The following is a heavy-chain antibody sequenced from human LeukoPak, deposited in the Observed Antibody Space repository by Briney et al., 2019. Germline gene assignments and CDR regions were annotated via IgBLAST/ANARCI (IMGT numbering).Heavy chain of an antibody. D-gene: IGHD2-8*01. CDR2: INPNSGGT. CDR1: GYTFTGYY. J-gene: IGHJ4*02. CDR3: ARVYCTNGVCYAPFEY. V-gene: IGHV1-2*02. Sequence: ASVKVSCKAPGYTFTGYYMHWVRQAPGQGLEWMGWINPNSGGTNYAQKFQDRVTMTRDTSISTAYMELSRLRSDDTAVYYCARVYCTNGVCYAPFEYWGQGAMVTVSS.